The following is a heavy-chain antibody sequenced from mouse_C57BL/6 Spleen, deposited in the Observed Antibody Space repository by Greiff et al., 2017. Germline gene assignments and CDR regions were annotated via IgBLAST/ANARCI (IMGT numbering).Heavy chain of an antibody. D-gene: IGHD1-1*01. CDR1: GYAFSSSW. J-gene: IGHJ2*01. CDR2: IYPGDGDT. V-gene: IGHV1-82*01. Sequence: VQLQQSGPELVKPGASVKISCKASGYAFSSSWMNWVKQRPGKGLEWIGRIYPGDGDTNYNGKFKGKATLTAYKSSSTAYMQLSSLTSEDSAVYFCARWGITSWWGQGTTLTVSS. CDR3: ARWGITSW.